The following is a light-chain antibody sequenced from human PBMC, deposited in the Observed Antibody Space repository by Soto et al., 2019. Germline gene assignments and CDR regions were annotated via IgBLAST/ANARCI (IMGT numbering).Light chain of an antibody. CDR1: HYVYSN. CDR3: QQYQNLWT. Sequence: EIVMTQSPATLSVSPGERATLSCTASHYVYSNVAWFQQRPGQAPRLLIYRASARATGIPARFSGSGSGTEFTLTITSLQSEDFALYYCQQYQNLWTFGQGTEVEI. J-gene: IGKJ1*01. V-gene: IGKV3-15*01. CDR2: RAS.